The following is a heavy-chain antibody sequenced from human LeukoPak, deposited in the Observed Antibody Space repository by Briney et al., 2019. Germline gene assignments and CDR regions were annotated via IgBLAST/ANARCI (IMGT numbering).Heavy chain of an antibody. J-gene: IGHJ4*02. Sequence: GGSLRLSCAASGFTFSNYAMSWVRQAPGKGLEWVSTLRGRGGGTDYADSVKGRFTISRDTSKNTLYLQMNSLRAEDTAVYYCAKEEGYSGYDFVPYYFDYWGQGTLVTASS. CDR3: AKEEGYSGYDFVPYYFDY. V-gene: IGHV3-23*01. D-gene: IGHD5-12*01. CDR2: LRGRGGGT. CDR1: GFTFSNYA.